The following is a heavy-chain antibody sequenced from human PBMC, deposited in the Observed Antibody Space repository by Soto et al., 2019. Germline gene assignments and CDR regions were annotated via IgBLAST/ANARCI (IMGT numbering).Heavy chain of an antibody. D-gene: IGHD3-9*01. CDR1: GYTFTSYG. V-gene: IGHV1-18*01. CDR2: ISAFNGKT. CDR3: GRAILTGPLDF. J-gene: IGHJ4*02. Sequence: QVQLMQSGAEVKKPGASVKVSCKASGYTFTSYGISWVRQAPGQGLEWMAWISAFNGKTNYAQSLQGRVTVTIDTFTTTAYMELRSLRSDDTAVYYCGRAILTGPLDFWCEGALVTVSS.